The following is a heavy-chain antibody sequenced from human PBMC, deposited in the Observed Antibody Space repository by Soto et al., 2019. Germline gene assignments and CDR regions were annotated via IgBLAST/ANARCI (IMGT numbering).Heavy chain of an antibody. Sequence: QVQLQESGPGLVRPSETLSLTCTVSGDSITSNYWSWIRQSPGQGLEWIGYFHYSLNTNYNPSLKSRVIISVDTSKNQFFLKLTSVTAADTGMYYCAKTKEGGFDPWGQGILVTVSS. CDR3: AKTKEGGFDP. CDR1: GDSITSNY. J-gene: IGHJ5*02. V-gene: IGHV4-59*01. D-gene: IGHD3-16*01. CDR2: FHYSLNT.